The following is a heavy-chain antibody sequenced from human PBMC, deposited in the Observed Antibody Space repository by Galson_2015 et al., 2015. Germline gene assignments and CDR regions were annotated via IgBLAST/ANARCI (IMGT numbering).Heavy chain of an antibody. V-gene: IGHV3-13*01. CDR1: GFTFSSYD. Sequence: SLRLSCAASGFTFSSYDMHWVRQATGKGLEWVSAIGTAGDTYYPGSVKGRFTISRENAKNSLYLQMNSLRAGDTAVYYCARASYYDSSGYYFGYWGQGTLVAVSS. D-gene: IGHD3-22*01. J-gene: IGHJ4*02. CDR3: ARASYYDSSGYYFGY. CDR2: IGTAGDT.